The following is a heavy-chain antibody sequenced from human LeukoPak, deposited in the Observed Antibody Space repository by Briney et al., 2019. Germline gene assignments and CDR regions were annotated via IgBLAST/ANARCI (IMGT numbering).Heavy chain of an antibody. D-gene: IGHD6-13*01. J-gene: IGHJ5*02. Sequence: QPGRSLTLSCAASGFTFSSFGMHWVRQAPGKGLEWVAVIWYDASNKYYADSVKGRFTISRGNSKNTLFLQMNSLRDDDTAVYYCVRGVGVSRFNYFDPWGQGTLVTVSS. CDR3: VRGVGVSRFNYFDP. V-gene: IGHV3-33*01. CDR2: IWYDASNK. CDR1: GFTFSSFG.